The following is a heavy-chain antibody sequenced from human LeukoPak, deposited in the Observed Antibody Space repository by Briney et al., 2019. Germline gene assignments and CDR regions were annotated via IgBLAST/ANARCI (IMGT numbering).Heavy chain of an antibody. V-gene: IGHV3-7*03. CDR2: IKQDGSEK. D-gene: IGHD3-9*01. CDR3: ARRSNYDILTGYFPAPFFDY. J-gene: IGHJ4*02. CDR1: GFTFSSYA. Sequence: GGSLRLSCAASGFTFSSYAMHWVRQAPGKGLEWVANIKQDGSEKYYVDSVKGRFTISRDNAKNSLYLQMNSLRAEDTAVYYCARRSNYDILTGYFPAPFFDYWGQGTLVTVSS.